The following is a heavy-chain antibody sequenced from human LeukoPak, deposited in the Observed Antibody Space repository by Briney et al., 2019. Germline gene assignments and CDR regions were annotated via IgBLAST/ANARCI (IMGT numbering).Heavy chain of an antibody. J-gene: IGHJ3*02. CDR3: ATAGYDILTGDDAFDI. Sequence: PGGSLRLSCAASGFTFSDYYMSWIRQAPGKGLEWVSYISSSGSTIYYADSVKGRFTISRDNAKNSLYLQMNSLRAEDTAVYYCATAGYDILTGDDAFDIWGQGTMVTVSS. CDR1: GFTFSDYY. D-gene: IGHD3-9*01. CDR2: ISSSGSTI. V-gene: IGHV3-11*01.